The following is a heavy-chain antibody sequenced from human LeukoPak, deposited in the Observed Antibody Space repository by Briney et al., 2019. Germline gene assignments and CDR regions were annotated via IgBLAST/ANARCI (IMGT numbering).Heavy chain of an antibody. CDR1: GGSISSSSFY. D-gene: IGHD3-3*01. J-gene: IGHJ4*02. CDR2: IFYSGST. CDR3: ARRSGALLDS. V-gene: IGHV4-39*07. Sequence: SETLSLTCTVSGGSISSSSFYWGWIRQPPGKGLEWIGTIFYSGSTYYNPSLKSRVTISVDTSKNQFSLKLSSVTAADTALYYCARRSGALLDSWGQGTLVTVSS.